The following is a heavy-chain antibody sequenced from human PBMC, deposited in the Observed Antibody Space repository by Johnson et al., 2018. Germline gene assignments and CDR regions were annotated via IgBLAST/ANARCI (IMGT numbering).Heavy chain of an antibody. CDR1: GFTFDDYA. V-gene: IGHV3-9*01. CDR2: ISWHSGSI. D-gene: IGHD6-13*01. Sequence: VQLVESGGGLVQSGRSXRLSCAASGFTFDDYAMHWVRQAPGKGLEWVSGISWHSGSIGYADSVKGRFTISRDNAKNTLYLQRNSLRAEDTAVYYCAKENERGYSSSWYWKYYMDVWGKGTTVTVSS. CDR3: AKENERGYSSSWYWKYYMDV. J-gene: IGHJ6*03.